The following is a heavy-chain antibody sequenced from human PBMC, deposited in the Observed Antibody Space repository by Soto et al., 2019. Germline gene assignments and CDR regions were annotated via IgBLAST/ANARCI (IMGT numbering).Heavy chain of an antibody. CDR2: ISGSGGST. CDR1: GFTFSSYA. V-gene: IGHV3-23*01. Sequence: EVQLLESGGGLVQPGGSLRLSCAASGFTFSSYAMSWVRQAPGKGLEWVSAISGSGGSTYYADSVKGRFTISRDNSKNSLYLQMNSLRAEDTAVYYCAKDPSPCCGGDCSHHDAFDIWGQGTMVTVSS. D-gene: IGHD2-21*01. J-gene: IGHJ3*02. CDR3: AKDPSPCCGGDCSHHDAFDI.